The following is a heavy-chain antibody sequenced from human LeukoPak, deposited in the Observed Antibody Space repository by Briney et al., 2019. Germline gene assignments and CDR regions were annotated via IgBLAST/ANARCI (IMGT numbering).Heavy chain of an antibody. CDR3: ATGEPYYYHGMDV. CDR2: IYSGGST. CDR1: GFTVSSNY. V-gene: IGHV3-66*02. Sequence: GGSLRLSCAASGFTVSSNYMSWVRQAPGKGLEWVSVIYSGGSTYYADSVKGRFTISRDNSKNTLYLQMNSLRAEDTAVYYCATGEPYYYHGMDVWGQGTAVTVSS. J-gene: IGHJ6*02.